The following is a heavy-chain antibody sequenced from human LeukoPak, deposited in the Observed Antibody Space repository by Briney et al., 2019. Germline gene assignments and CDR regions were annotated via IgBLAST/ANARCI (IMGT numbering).Heavy chain of an antibody. D-gene: IGHD3-22*01. CDR3: ARDLYDSSGGAFDI. Sequence: SETLSLTCTVSGGSITSYYWSWIRQPPGKGLEWIGYIYYSGSTNYNPSLKSRVTISVDPTKNQFSLKLNSVTAPGKAVYYCARDLYDSSGGAFDIWGQGTMVTVSS. CDR1: GGSITSYY. CDR2: IYYSGST. V-gene: IGHV4-59*01. J-gene: IGHJ3*02.